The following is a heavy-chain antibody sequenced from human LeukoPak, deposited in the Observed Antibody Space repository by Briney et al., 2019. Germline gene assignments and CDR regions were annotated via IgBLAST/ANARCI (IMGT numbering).Heavy chain of an antibody. J-gene: IGHJ4*02. CDR1: GFTFRSYG. D-gene: IGHD3-22*01. CDR2: IRYDGYSN. V-gene: IGHV3-30*02. Sequence: PGGSLRLSCAASGFTFRSYGMHWVRQAPGKGLEWVAFIRYDGYSNYYADSVKGRFTISRDNSRSTLYLQMNSLRAEDTAVYYCAKEEVISGNHGVYSDYWGQGTLVTVSS. CDR3: AKEEVISGNHGVYSDY.